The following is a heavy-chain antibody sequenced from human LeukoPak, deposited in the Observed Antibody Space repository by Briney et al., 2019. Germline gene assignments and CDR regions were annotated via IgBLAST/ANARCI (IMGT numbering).Heavy chain of an antibody. D-gene: IGHD3-10*01. CDR3: AKASMGYYGSGSYFRY. J-gene: IGHJ4*02. CDR2: ISSSGGST. Sequence: GGSLRLSCAASGFTFSSYAMSWVRQAPGMGLEWVSAISSSGGSTYYADSVKGRFTISRDNSKNTLYLQMNSLRAEDTAVYYCAKASMGYYGSGSYFRYWGQGPRVTVSS. CDR1: GFTFSSYA. V-gene: IGHV3-23*01.